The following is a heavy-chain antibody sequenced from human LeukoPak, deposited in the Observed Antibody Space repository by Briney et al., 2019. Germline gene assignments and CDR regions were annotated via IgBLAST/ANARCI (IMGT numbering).Heavy chain of an antibody. CDR1: GSRFSNDW. CDR2: IYPADSDT. Sequence: GESLHISCKGSGSRFSNDWIGWVRQMPGKGLEWMGIIYPADSDTKSSPSFQGQVTISADKSISTAYLQWNSLGASDTAMYYCARRGCIGGTCYGYWGQGTLVTVSS. D-gene: IGHD2-15*01. J-gene: IGHJ4*02. V-gene: IGHV5-51*01. CDR3: ARRGCIGGTCYGY.